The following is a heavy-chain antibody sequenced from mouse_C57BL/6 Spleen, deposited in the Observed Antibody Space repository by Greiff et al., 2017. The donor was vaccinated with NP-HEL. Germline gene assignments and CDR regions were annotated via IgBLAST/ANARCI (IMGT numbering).Heavy chain of an antibody. J-gene: IGHJ4*01. CDR1: GYSITSGYY. V-gene: IGHV3-6*01. Sequence: EVQLQESGPGLVKPSQSLSLTCSVTGYSITSGYYWNWIRQFPGNKLEWMGYISYDGSNNYNPSLKNRISITRDTSKNQVFLKLNSVTTEDTATYYCARDKTTVDYYAMDYWGQGTSVTVAS. CDR2: ISYDGSN. D-gene: IGHD1-1*01. CDR3: ARDKTTVDYYAMDY.